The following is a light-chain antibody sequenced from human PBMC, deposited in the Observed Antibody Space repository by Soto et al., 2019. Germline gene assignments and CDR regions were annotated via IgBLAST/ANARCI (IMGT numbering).Light chain of an antibody. Sequence: QSVLAQPPSASGSPGQSVTISCTGTSSDVGAYNSVSWYQQHPDNAPQLMIYDVGKRPSGVPDRFSGSKSGNTASLTVSGLQAEDEADYYCSSYAGIDRPVVFGGGTKVTVL. V-gene: IGLV2-8*01. CDR3: SSYAGIDRPVV. CDR2: DVG. CDR1: SSDVGAYNS. J-gene: IGLJ2*01.